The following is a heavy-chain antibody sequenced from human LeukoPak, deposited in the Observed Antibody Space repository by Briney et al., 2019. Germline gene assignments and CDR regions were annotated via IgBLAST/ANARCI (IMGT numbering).Heavy chain of an antibody. Sequence: ASVKVSCTTSGYIFTSYYIHWVRQAPGQGPGWMGIINPSGGSTNYAQKFQGRVTMTRDTSTSTVYMELSSLRSEDPALYYCARGDHVRIYTQSHFDIWGQGTMVTVSS. D-gene: IGHD2/OR15-2a*01. CDR2: INPSGGST. CDR3: ARGDHVRIYTQSHFDI. V-gene: IGHV1-46*01. CDR1: GYIFTSYY. J-gene: IGHJ3*02.